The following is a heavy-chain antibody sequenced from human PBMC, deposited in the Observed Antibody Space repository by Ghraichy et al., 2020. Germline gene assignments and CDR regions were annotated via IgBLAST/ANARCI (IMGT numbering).Heavy chain of an antibody. CDR3: ARLGGSGTNPHYDK. V-gene: IGHV4-59*01. D-gene: IGHD3-10*01. CDR2: IHHSGTT. CDR1: GGSINSDY. Sequence: SETLSLTCTVSGGSINSDYWSWIRQPPGKGLEQIGYIHHSGTTIYNPSLQSRVTISVDTSKNQFSLNLRSVTAADTAVYYCARLGGSGTNPHYDKWGQGILVTVSS. J-gene: IGHJ4*02.